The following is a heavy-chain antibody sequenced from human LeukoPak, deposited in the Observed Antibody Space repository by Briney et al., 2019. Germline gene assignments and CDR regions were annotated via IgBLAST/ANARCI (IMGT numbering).Heavy chain of an antibody. D-gene: IGHD6-19*01. V-gene: IGHV4-59*01. Sequence: PSETLSLTCTVSGGSISSYYWSWIRQPPGKGLEWIGYIYYSGSTNYNPSLKSRVTISVDTFKNQFSLKLNSVTAADTAVYYCARVGSSGWFNDWGQGTLVTVSS. CDR2: IYYSGST. CDR1: GGSISSYY. CDR3: ARVGSSGWFND. J-gene: IGHJ4*02.